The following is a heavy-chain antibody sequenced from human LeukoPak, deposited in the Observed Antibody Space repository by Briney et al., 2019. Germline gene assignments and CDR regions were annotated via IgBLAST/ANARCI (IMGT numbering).Heavy chain of an antibody. Sequence: PGGSLRLSCAASGFTFDDYAMHWVRQTPGKGLEWVSGISWNSGSIGYADSVKGRFTISRDNAENSLYLQMNSLRAEDTALYYCAKAERWLQSFDYWGQGTLVTVSS. CDR2: ISWNSGSI. J-gene: IGHJ4*02. D-gene: IGHD5-24*01. CDR3: AKAERWLQSFDY. V-gene: IGHV3-9*01. CDR1: GFTFDDYA.